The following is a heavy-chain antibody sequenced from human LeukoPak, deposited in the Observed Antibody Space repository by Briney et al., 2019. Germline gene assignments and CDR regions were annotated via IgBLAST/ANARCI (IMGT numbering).Heavy chain of an antibody. J-gene: IGHJ3*02. CDR1: GGSISSSNW. CDR3: AREIGYGDYVGAFDI. Sequence: SETLSLTCAVSGGSISSSNWWSWVRQPPGKGLEWIGEIYHSGSTNYNPSLKSRVTISVDKSKNQFSLKLSSVTAADTAVYYCAREIGYGDYVGAFDIWGQGTMVTVPS. D-gene: IGHD4-17*01. CDR2: IYHSGST. V-gene: IGHV4-4*02.